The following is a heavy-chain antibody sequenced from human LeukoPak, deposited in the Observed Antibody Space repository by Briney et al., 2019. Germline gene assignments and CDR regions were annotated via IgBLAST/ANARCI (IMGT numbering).Heavy chain of an antibody. CDR3: ARTGPSGYYRRPYYFDY. CDR1: GGSISGYY. J-gene: IGHJ4*02. CDR2: INHSGST. V-gene: IGHV4-34*01. Sequence: SETLSLTCAVYGGSISGYYWSWIRQPPGKGLEWTGEINHSGSTNYNPSLKSRVTISVDTSKNQFSLKLSSVTAADTAVYYCARTGPSGYYRRPYYFDYWGQGTLVTVSS. D-gene: IGHD3-22*01.